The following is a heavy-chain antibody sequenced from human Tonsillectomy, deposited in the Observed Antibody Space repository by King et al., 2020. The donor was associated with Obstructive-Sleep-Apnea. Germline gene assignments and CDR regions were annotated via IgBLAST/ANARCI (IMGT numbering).Heavy chain of an antibody. CDR3: ARTRDGYNLASPMDV. J-gene: IGHJ6*02. CDR1: GGSISSHY. D-gene: IGHD5-24*01. Sequence: QLQESGPGLVKPSETLSLTCTVSGGSISSHYWSWIRQPPGKGLEWIGYIYYSGSTNYNPSLESRVTILVDTSKNQFSLKLSSVTAADTAVYYCARTRDGYNLASPMDVWGQGTTVTVSS. CDR2: IYYSGST. V-gene: IGHV4-59*08.